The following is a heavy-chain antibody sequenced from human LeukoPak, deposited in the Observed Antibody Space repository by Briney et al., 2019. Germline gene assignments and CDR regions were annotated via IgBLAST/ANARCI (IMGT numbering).Heavy chain of an antibody. CDR3: ARGGHYDFWSGPPDF. V-gene: IGHV1-18*01. Sequence: ASVKVSCKASGYTFTSYGISWVRQAPGQGLEWMGRISTYSGNTNYAQKFQGRVTMTTDTSTSTAFMDLKSLRSDDTAVYYCARGGHYDFWSGPPDFWGQGTLVTVSS. D-gene: IGHD3-3*01. J-gene: IGHJ4*02. CDR1: GYTFTSYG. CDR2: ISTYSGNT.